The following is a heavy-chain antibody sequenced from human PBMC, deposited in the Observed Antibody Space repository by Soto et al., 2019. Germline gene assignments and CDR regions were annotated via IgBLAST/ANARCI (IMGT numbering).Heavy chain of an antibody. CDR1: GFPFTTVW. D-gene: IGHD1-1*01. CDR3: TSRIRTTNDN. J-gene: IGHJ4*02. V-gene: IGHV3-15*07. Sequence: EVQLVESGGGLVKPGESLRLSCVASGFPFTTVWMNWVRQAPGKGPEWLGRVKTKAEGATTDYAAPAKGRFNILRDDSINTVYLQMTSLRIEDTALYYCTSRIRTTNDNWGQGTLVTVSS. CDR2: VKTKAEGATT.